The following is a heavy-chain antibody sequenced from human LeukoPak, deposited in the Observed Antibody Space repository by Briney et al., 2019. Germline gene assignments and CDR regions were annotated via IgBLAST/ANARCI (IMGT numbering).Heavy chain of an antibody. V-gene: IGHV4-59*08. CDR1: GGSISSYY. CDR3: ARGIGGDSGSYYPLYYYYYYMDV. CDR2: IYYSGGT. D-gene: IGHD1-26*01. Sequence: HSETLSLTCTVSGGSISSYYWSWIRQPPGKGLEWIGYIYYSGGTNYNPPLKSRVTISVDTSKKQLSLKVTSVTAADTAVYYCARGIGGDSGSYYPLYYYYYYMDVWGKGTTVTVSS. J-gene: IGHJ6*03.